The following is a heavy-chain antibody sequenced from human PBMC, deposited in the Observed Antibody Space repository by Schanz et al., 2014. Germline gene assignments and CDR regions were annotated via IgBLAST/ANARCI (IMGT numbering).Heavy chain of an antibody. CDR2: ISGSGGST. CDR3: AKDPSHGDYDYYFDY. D-gene: IGHD3-22*01. J-gene: IGHJ4*02. Sequence: EGQLLESGGGLVRPGGSLRLSCAASGFTFSTYAMSWVRQAPGKGLEWVSAISGSGGSTYYADSVKGRFTISRDNSKNTLYLQMNSLRAEDTAVYYCAKDPSHGDYDYYFDYWGQGTLVTVSS. CDR1: GFTFSTYA. V-gene: IGHV3-23*01.